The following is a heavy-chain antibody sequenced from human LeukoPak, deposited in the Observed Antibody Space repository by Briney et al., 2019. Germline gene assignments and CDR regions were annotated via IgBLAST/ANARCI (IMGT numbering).Heavy chain of an antibody. CDR1: GGSISSYY. CDR3: ARAGYDFWSGYSNWFDP. CDR2: IYTSGST. V-gene: IGHV4-4*07. Sequence: SETLSLTCTVSGGSISSYYWSWIRQPAGKGLEWIGRIYTSGSTNYNPSLKSRVTMSVDTSKNQFSLMLSSVTAADTAVYYCARAGYDFWSGYSNWFDPWGQGTLVTVSS. J-gene: IGHJ5*02. D-gene: IGHD3-3*01.